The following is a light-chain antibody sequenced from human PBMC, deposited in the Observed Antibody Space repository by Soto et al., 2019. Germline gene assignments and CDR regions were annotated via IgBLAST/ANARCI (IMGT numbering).Light chain of an antibody. CDR1: QSISSY. CDR3: QQRSNWPPIT. CDR2: DAS. J-gene: IGKJ5*01. V-gene: IGKV3-11*01. Sequence: ELVLTQSPATLSLSPGERATLSCRASQSISSYLAWYQQKPGQAPRLLIYDASNRATGIPARFSGSGSGTDFTLTIISLEPEDCAVYYCQQRSNWPPITFGQGTRLEIK.